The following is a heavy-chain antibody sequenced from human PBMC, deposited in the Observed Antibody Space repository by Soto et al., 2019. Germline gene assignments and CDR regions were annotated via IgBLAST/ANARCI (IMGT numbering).Heavy chain of an antibody. V-gene: IGHV3-23*01. D-gene: IGHD2-15*01. CDR1: GFTFSSYA. CDR2: ISGSGGST. CDR3: AKVALRYCSGGSCYYFDY. Sequence: EVQLLESGGGLVQPGGSLRLSCAASGFTFSSYAMSWVRQAPGKGLEWVSAISGSGGSTYYADSVKSRFTISRDNSKNTLYLQMNSLRAEDTAVYYCAKVALRYCSGGSCYYFDYWGQGTLVTVSS. J-gene: IGHJ4*02.